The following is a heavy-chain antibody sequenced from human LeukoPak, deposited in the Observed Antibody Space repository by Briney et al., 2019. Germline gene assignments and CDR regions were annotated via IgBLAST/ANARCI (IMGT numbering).Heavy chain of an antibody. CDR3: ARDLSGVTGYTYGRGIDY. Sequence: GGSLRLSCAASGFTFSSYWMSWVRQAPGKGLEWVANIKKDGSEKYYVDSVKGRFTISRDNAKTSLYLQMNSLRAEDTAVYYCARDLSGVTGYTYGRGIDYWGQGALVTVSS. J-gene: IGHJ4*02. D-gene: IGHD5-18*01. CDR2: IKKDGSEK. CDR1: GFTFSSYW. V-gene: IGHV3-7*01.